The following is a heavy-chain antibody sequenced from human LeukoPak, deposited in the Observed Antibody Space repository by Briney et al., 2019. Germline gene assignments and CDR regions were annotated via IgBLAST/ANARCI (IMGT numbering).Heavy chain of an antibody. Sequence: GASVKVSCKASGGTFSSYAISWVRQAPGQGLEWMGRIIPILGIANYAQKFQGRVTITADKSTSTAYVELSSLRSEDTAVYYCARDSFKRRYYYDSSGSHDAFDIWGQGTMVTVSS. D-gene: IGHD3-22*01. CDR2: IIPILGIA. CDR1: GGTFSSYA. CDR3: ARDSFKRRYYYDSSGSHDAFDI. J-gene: IGHJ3*02. V-gene: IGHV1-69*04.